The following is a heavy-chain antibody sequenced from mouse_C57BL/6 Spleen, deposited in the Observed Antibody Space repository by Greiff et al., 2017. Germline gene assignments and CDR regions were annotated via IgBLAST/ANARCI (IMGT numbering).Heavy chain of an antibody. V-gene: IGHV1-81*01. CDR1: GYTFTSYG. J-gene: IGHJ3*01. D-gene: IGHD2-4*01. CDR2: IYPRSGNT. Sequence: VQGVESGAELARPGASVKLSCKASGYTFTSYGISWVKQRTGQGLEWIGEIYPRSGNTYYNEKFKGKATLTADKSSSTAYMELRSLTSEDSAVYFCARNYDYDGSSFAYWGQGTLVTVSA. CDR3: ARNYDYDGSSFAY.